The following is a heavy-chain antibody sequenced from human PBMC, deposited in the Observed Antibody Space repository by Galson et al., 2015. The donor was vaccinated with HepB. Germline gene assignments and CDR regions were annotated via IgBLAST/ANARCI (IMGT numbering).Heavy chain of an antibody. Sequence: SETLSLTCTVSGGSITGFYWTWIRQSPGKGLEWSGYIYDSGTTNYNPSLRSRVSISLDRSKNQFSLKMTSVTAADTVVYYCARGWDTTGTTGYYGMDVWGQGTTVTVSS. CDR2: IYDSGTT. CDR3: ARGWDTTGTTGYYGMDV. CDR1: GGSITGFY. V-gene: IGHV4-59*01. D-gene: IGHD1-1*01. J-gene: IGHJ6*02.